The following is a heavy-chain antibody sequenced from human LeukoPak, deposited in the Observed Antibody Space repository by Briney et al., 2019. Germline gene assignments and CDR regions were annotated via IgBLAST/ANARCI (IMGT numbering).Heavy chain of an antibody. V-gene: IGHV3-7*01. CDR1: GFTFSSYW. CDR2: INQDGSDK. Sequence: GGSLRLSCAASGFTFSSYWMSWVRQAPGKGLEWVANINQDGSDKYYVDSVKGRFTISRDNAKNSLYLQMNSLRAEDTAVYYCAKDRVDCSSTSCYTFYYFDYWGQGTLVTVSS. D-gene: IGHD2-2*02. J-gene: IGHJ4*02. CDR3: AKDRVDCSSTSCYTFYYFDY.